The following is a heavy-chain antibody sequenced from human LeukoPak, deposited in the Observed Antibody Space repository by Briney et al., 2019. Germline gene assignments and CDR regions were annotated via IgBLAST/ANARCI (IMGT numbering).Heavy chain of an antibody. V-gene: IGHV1-8*03. Sequence: VASVKVSCKASGYTFTSYDINWVRQATGQGLEWVGWMNPNSGSTGYAQKFQGRVTITRNTSISTAYMELSGLRSEDTAVYYCARDTGAAADYWGQGTLVTVSS. CDR1: GYTFTSYD. D-gene: IGHD6-13*01. CDR2: MNPNSGST. J-gene: IGHJ4*02. CDR3: ARDTGAAADY.